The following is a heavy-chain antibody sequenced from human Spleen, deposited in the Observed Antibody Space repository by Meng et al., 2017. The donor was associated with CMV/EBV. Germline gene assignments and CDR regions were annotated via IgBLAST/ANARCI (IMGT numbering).Heavy chain of an antibody. D-gene: IGHD6-19*01. CDR3: LAVAEVTWDYYYGMDV. Sequence: GESLKISCAASGFTFSSYSMNWVRQAPGKGLEWVSSISSSSSYIYYADSVKGRFTISRDNAKNSLYLQMNSLRAEDTAVYYCLAVAEVTWDYYYGMDVWGQGTTVIVSS. J-gene: IGHJ6*02. V-gene: IGHV3-21*01. CDR2: ISSSSSYI. CDR1: GFTFSSYS.